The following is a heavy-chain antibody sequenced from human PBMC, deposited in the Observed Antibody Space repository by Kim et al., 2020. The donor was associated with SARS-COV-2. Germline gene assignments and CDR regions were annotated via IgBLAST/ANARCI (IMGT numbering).Heavy chain of an antibody. CDR3: AKEDDLVVEGANWFDS. Sequence: GGSLRLSCAASGFTFDIYAMSWVRQAPGKGLEWVSAISGSGSDTFYADSVKGRFTISRDKSKNTVYLQMHSLRVEDTAVYYCAKEDDLVVEGANWFDSWGQGALVTVSS. CDR1: GFTFDIYA. CDR2: ISGSGSDT. J-gene: IGHJ5*01. V-gene: IGHV3-23*01. D-gene: IGHD2-15*01.